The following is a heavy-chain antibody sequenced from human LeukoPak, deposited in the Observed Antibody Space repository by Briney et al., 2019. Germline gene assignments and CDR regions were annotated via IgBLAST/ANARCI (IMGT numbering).Heavy chain of an antibody. CDR2: IIPIFGTA. D-gene: IGHD3-3*01. J-gene: IGHJ6*02. Sequence: GASVKVSCKASGGTFSSYAISWVRQAPGQGLEWMGGIIPIFGTANYAQKFQGRVTITADESTSTAYMELSSLRSEDTAVYYCATSRDTIFGRKDYYGMDVWGQGTTVTVSS. CDR1: GGTFSSYA. V-gene: IGHV1-69*13. CDR3: ATSRDTIFGRKDYYGMDV.